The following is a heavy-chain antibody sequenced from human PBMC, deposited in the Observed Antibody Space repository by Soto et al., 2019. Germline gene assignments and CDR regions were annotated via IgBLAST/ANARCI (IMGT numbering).Heavy chain of an antibody. V-gene: IGHV3-48*03. J-gene: IGHJ4*02. Sequence: PXECLRLSCAACGFSFSHFEMSWFRKAQGKGLEWISYITSSGGTTYYADSVKGRFTISRDNTKNSLYLQMNSLRAEDTAVYYCAKGHVFVAPQNGRSFDSWGQGSLVTVSS. CDR3: AKGHVFVAPQNGRSFDS. D-gene: IGHD2-21*01. CDR2: ITSSGGTT. CDR1: GFSFSHFE.